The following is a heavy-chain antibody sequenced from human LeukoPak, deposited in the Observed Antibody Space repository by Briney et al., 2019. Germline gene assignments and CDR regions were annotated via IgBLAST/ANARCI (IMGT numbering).Heavy chain of an antibody. J-gene: IGHJ4*02. D-gene: IGHD3-22*01. CDR1: GYSFITYN. V-gene: IGHV1-2*02. Sequence: ASVKVSCKASGYSFITYNMHWVRQAPGQGLEWMGWINPNSGGTNYAQKFQGRVTMTRDTSISTAYMELSRLRSDDTAVYYCAPDSSGYYYLHYWGQGTLVTVSS. CDR3: APDSSGYYYLHY. CDR2: INPNSGGT.